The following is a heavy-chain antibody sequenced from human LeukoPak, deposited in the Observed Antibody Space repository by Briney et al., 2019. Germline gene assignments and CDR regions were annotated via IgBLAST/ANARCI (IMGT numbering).Heavy chain of an antibody. CDR2: ISSSGSTI. CDR1: GFTFSSYE. Sequence: GGSLRLSCAASGFTFSSYEMNWVRQAPGKGLEWVSYISSSGSTIYYADSVKGRFTISRDNAKNSLYLQMNSLRAEDTAVYYCASHSEYGDYFDYWGQGTLVTASS. CDR3: ASHSEYGDYFDY. J-gene: IGHJ4*02. V-gene: IGHV3-48*03. D-gene: IGHD4-17*01.